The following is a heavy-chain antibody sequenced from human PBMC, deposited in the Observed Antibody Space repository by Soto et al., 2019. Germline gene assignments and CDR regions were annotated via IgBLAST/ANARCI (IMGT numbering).Heavy chain of an antibody. CDR1: GFTFSSYA. CDR3: AKDRGAGGRFSGIAVAGIPS. D-gene: IGHD6-19*01. V-gene: IGHV3-23*01. J-gene: IGHJ5*02. Sequence: EVQLLESGGGLVQPGGSLRLSCAASGFTFSSYAMSWVRQTPGKGLEWVSGISGGGGNTYYADSVTGRFTIPXXXXXXXXXXXXXXXXXXXXXXYYCAKDRGAGGRFSGIAVAGIPSWGQGTLVTVSS. CDR2: ISGGGGNT.